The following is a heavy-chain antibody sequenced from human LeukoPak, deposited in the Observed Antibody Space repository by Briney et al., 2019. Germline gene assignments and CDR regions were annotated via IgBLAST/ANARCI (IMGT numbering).Heavy chain of an antibody. CDR1: GFTSSDYS. V-gene: IGHV3-11*03. D-gene: IGHD3-16*01. CDR2: ISTNTDFT. CDR3: ARGSPPGD. J-gene: IGHJ4*02. Sequence: PGGSLRLSCAASGFTSSDYSMTWIRRAPEKGLEWVSYISTNTDFTNYADSVRGRFTISRDNAKNSLFLQINNLRAEDTAVYYCARGSPPGDWGQGTLVIVAS.